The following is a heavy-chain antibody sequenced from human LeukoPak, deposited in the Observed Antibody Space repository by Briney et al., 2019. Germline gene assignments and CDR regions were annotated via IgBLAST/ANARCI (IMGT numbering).Heavy chain of an antibody. CDR1: GGSFSDYY. D-gene: IGHD5-12*01. CDR3: ARYASGVYYFDY. CDR2: INHSGSN. Sequence: SETLSLTCAVYGGSFSDYYWSWLRQPPGKELEWIGEINHSGSNRYNPSLKSRVPISVDTSKNQFSLKLSSVTAADTAVYYCARYASGVYYFDYWGQGTLVTVSS. J-gene: IGHJ4*02. V-gene: IGHV4-34*01.